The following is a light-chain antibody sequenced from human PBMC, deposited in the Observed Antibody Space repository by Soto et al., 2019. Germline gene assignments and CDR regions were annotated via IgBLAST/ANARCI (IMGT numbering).Light chain of an antibody. V-gene: IGLV1-40*01. CDR2: GDN. Sequence: QSVLTQPPSVSGAPGQRVTISCTGSSSNIGAGYDVHWYQQLPGTAPKLLIYGDNNRPSGVPDRFSGSKSGTSAPLAITGLQAEDEADYYCQSYDSSLSAWVFGGGTKVTVL. CDR3: QSYDSSLSAWV. CDR1: SSNIGAGYD. J-gene: IGLJ3*02.